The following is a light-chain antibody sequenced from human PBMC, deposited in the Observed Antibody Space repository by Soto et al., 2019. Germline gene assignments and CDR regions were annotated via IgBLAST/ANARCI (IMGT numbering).Light chain of an antibody. CDR2: EVS. Sequence: QSALTQPPSASGSPGQSVTISCTGTSSDVCVYNYVSWYQQHPGKAPKLMIYEVSKRPSVVPDRLSGSKSGNTASLTVSGLQAEDEADYYCSSFAGNNNLVFGGGTKLTVL. J-gene: IGLJ2*01. V-gene: IGLV2-8*01. CDR3: SSFAGNNNLV. CDR1: SSDVCVYNY.